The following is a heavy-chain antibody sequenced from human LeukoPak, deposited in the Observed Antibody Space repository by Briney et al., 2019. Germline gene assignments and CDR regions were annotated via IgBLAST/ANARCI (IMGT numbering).Heavy chain of an antibody. CDR3: APNYYGSGSAR. V-gene: IGHV3-48*03. Sequence: GGSLRLSCAASGFNFRNYEMNWVRQAPGKGLEWVSYISNSGTTRQYADSVKGRFTISRDNAKNSLYLQMNSLRDDDTAVYYCAPNYYGSGSARWGQGTLVTVSS. J-gene: IGHJ4*02. CDR2: ISNSGTTR. D-gene: IGHD3-10*01. CDR1: GFNFRNYE.